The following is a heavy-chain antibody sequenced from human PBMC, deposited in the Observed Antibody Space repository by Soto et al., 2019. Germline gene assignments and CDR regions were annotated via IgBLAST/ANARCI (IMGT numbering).Heavy chain of an antibody. CDR1: GYTLTGYY. Sequence: ASVKVSCKASGYTLTGYYMHWVRQAPGQGLEWMGWINPNSGGTNYAQKFEGRVTMTRDTSISTAYLELSRLRSDDTAVYYCARESGFSSITMVRGVGGYYYYGMDVRGQGPTVTVSS. J-gene: IGHJ6*02. CDR2: INPNSGGT. V-gene: IGHV1-2*02. D-gene: IGHD3-10*01. CDR3: ARESGFSSITMVRGVGGYYYYGMDV.